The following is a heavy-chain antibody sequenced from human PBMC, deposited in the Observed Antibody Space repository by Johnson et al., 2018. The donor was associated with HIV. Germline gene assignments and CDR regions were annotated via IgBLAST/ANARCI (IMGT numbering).Heavy chain of an antibody. CDR2: IYSGGST. CDR1: GFTVSSNY. V-gene: IGHV3-66*01. Sequence: MQLVESGGGVVRPVGSLRLSCAASGFTVSSNYMSWVRQAPGKGLEWVSVIYSGGSTFYADSVKGRFTISRDNSGNTLYLQMDSLRVEDTAVYYCASTRLGAFDIWGQGTMVTVSS. J-gene: IGHJ3*02. D-gene: IGHD6-6*01. CDR3: ASTRLGAFDI.